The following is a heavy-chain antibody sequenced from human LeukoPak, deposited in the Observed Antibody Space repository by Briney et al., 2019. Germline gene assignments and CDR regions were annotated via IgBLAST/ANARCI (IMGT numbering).Heavy chain of an antibody. V-gene: IGHV1-24*01. Sequence: ASPKVSCKVSGYTLTELSMHWVRQAPGKGLEWVGGFDPEDGETIYAQKFQGRVTMTEDTSTDTACMELSSLRSEDTAVYYCATGVGGVVTQEGFDYWGQGTLVTVSS. CDR1: GYTLTELS. CDR2: FDPEDGET. J-gene: IGHJ4*02. CDR3: ATGVGGVVTQEGFDY. D-gene: IGHD4-23*01.